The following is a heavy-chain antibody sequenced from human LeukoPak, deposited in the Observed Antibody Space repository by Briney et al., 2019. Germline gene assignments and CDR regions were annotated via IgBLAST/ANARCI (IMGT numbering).Heavy chain of an antibody. V-gene: IGHV3-7*01. Sequence: GGSLRLSCAASGFTFSAYWMSWVRQAPGKGLEWVANIKQDGSDKYYVDSVKGRFTISRDNAKNSLFLQMNSLRAEDTAVYYCARVRCSSNSCFPDYWGQGTLVTVSS. CDR1: GFTFSAYW. CDR2: IKQDGSDK. J-gene: IGHJ4*02. D-gene: IGHD2-2*01. CDR3: ARVRCSSNSCFPDY.